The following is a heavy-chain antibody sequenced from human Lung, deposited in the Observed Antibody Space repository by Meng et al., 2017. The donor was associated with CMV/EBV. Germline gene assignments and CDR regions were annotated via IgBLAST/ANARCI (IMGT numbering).Heavy chain of an antibody. CDR1: GFSFSGYW. CDR3: ARDVMGWFDP. V-gene: IGHV3-74*01. CDR2: INSGGTTT. Sequence: VQLVGPGGGLFQPGGSLRLSCVASGFSFSGYWMHWVRQSPGKGLVWVERINSGGTTTTYADSVKGRFTISRDNAKNTLYLQMNSLRGEDTAVYYCARDVMGWFDPWGQGALVTVSS. D-gene: IGHD2-8*01. J-gene: IGHJ5*02.